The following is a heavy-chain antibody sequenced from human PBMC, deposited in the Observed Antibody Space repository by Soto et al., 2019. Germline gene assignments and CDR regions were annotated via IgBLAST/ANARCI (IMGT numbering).Heavy chain of an antibody. V-gene: IGHV6-1*01. CDR1: GDSVSSNSAA. D-gene: IGHD6-19*01. CDR2: TYYRSKWYN. CDR3: ARVWSVAVAGKGYYYYGMDV. Sequence: QVQLQQSGPGLVKPSQTLSLTCAISGDSVSSNSAAWNWIRQSPSRGLEWLGRTYYRSKWYNDYAVSVKSRITINPDTSKNQFSLQLNSVTPEDTAVYYCARVWSVAVAGKGYYYYGMDVWGQGTTVTVSS. J-gene: IGHJ6*02.